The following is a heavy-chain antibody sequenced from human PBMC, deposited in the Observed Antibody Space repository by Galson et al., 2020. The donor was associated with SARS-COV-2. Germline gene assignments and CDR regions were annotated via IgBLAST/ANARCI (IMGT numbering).Heavy chain of an antibody. J-gene: IGHJ3*01. V-gene: IGHV4-39*07. CDR2: IYHSGDS. CDR1: GFSITSSSHY. CDR3: SKKIGTYDDFWSGFQGAFDV. D-gene: IGHD3-3*01. Sequence: SETLSLTCTVSGFSITSSSHYWGWLRQPPGKRLEWIGSIYHSGDSYYNPTLKSRVTISLDATKSQFSLKLTSVTAADTAMYFCSKKIGTYDDFWSGFQGAFDVWGLGAMVTVSS.